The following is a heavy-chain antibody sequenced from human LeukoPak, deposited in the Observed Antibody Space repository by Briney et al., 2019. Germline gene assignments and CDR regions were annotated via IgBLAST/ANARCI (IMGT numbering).Heavy chain of an antibody. CDR3: ARSGAGSVEYYYDSSGDSAEYFQH. CDR2: INHSGST. J-gene: IGHJ1*01. Sequence: PSETLSLTCAVYGGSFSGYYWSWPRQPPGKGLEWIGEINHSGSTNYNLSLKSRVTISVDTSKNQFSLKLSSVTAADTAVYYCARSGAGSVEYYYDSSGDSAEYFQHWGQGTLVTVSS. V-gene: IGHV4-34*01. CDR1: GGSFSGYY. D-gene: IGHD3-22*01.